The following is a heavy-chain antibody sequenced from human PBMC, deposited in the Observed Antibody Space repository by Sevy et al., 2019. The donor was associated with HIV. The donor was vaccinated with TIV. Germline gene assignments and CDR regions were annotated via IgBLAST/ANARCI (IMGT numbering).Heavy chain of an antibody. Sequence: SETLSLTCTVSGVSISGYYWSWIRQPPGKGLEWIGYIFYSGSTNYNPSLKSRVTISKDTSKNQFSLKLNSVTGADTAVYYCARALADYYYGMDVWGQGTTVTVSS. CDR2: IFYSGST. V-gene: IGHV4-59*01. CDR1: GVSISGYY. J-gene: IGHJ6*02. CDR3: ARALADYYYGMDV.